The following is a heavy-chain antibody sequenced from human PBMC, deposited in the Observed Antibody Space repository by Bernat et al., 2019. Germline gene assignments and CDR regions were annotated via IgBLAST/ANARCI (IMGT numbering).Heavy chain of an antibody. V-gene: IGHV1-3*01. CDR3: ARRRMVRGVTLGGFDY. D-gene: IGHD3-10*01. CDR2: INAGNGNT. Sequence: QVQLVQSGAEVKKPGASVKVSCKASGYTFTSYAMHWVRQAPGQRLEWMGWINAGNGNTKYSQKFQGRVTITRDTSASTAYMELRSLRSEDTAVYYCARRRMVRGVTLGGFDYWGQGTLVTVSS. CDR1: GYTFTSYA. J-gene: IGHJ4*02.